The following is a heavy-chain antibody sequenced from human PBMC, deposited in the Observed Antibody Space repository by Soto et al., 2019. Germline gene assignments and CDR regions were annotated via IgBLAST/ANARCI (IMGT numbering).Heavy chain of an antibody. Sequence: PGGSLRLSCAASGFTFSSYGMHWVRQAPGKGLEWVAVISYDGSNKYYADSVKGRFTISRDNSKNTLYLQMNSLRAEDTAVYYCETDPSVDGSDYWGQGTLVTVYS. CDR3: ETDPSVDGSDY. D-gene: IGHD6-19*01. J-gene: IGHJ4*02. CDR2: ISYDGSNK. CDR1: GFTFSSYG. V-gene: IGHV3-30*03.